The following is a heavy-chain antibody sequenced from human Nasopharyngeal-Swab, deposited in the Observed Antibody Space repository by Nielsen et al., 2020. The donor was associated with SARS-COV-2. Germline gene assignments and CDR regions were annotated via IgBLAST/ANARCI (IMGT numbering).Heavy chain of an antibody. J-gene: IGHJ6*03. V-gene: IGHV3-21*01. Sequence: GESLKISCAASGFTFSSYSMNWVRQAPGKGLEWVSSISSSSSYIYYADSVKGRFTISRDNAKNSLYLQMNSLRAEDTAVYYCASDYCSSTSCYSGADYYYMDVWGKGTTVTVSS. D-gene: IGHD2-2*01. CDR3: ASDYCSSTSCYSGADYYYMDV. CDR1: GFTFSSYS. CDR2: ISSSSSYI.